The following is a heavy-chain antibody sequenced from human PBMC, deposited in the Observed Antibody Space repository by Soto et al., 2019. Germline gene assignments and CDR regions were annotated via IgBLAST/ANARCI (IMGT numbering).Heavy chain of an antibody. V-gene: IGHV3-30*18. CDR3: AKVSTQHSRNDGLDS. Sequence: PGGSLRLSCAASGFTFSSYGMHWVRQAPGKGLEWVAVISYDGSNKYYADSVKGRFTISRDNSKNTLYLQMNSLRAADTALYLCAKVSTQHSRNDGLDSWGKGTLVTVSS. D-gene: IGHD1-1*01. CDR1: GFTFSSYG. CDR2: ISYDGSNK. J-gene: IGHJ4*02.